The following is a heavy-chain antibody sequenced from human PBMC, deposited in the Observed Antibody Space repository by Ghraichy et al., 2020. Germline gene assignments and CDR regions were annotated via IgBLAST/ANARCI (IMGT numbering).Heavy chain of an antibody. J-gene: IGHJ5*02. Sequence: SETLSLTCTVSGGSISSYYWSWIRQPPGKGLEWIGYIYYSGSTNYNPSLKSRVTISVDTSKNQFSLKLSSVTAADTAVYYCARGYYDSSGLNWFDPWGQGTLVTVSS. CDR1: GGSISSYY. V-gene: IGHV4-59*01. D-gene: IGHD3-22*01. CDR3: ARGYYDSSGLNWFDP. CDR2: IYYSGST.